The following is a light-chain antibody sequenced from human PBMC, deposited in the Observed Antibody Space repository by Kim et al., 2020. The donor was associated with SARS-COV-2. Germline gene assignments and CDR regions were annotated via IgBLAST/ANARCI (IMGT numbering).Light chain of an antibody. CDR1: QTILYSSNNKNC. V-gene: IGKV4-1*01. Sequence: DIVMTQSPDSLAVSLGERATINCKSSQTILYSSNNKNCLAWYQQKPGQPPKLLIYWASTRESGVPDRFSGSGSGTDFTLTISSLQAEDVAVYYCQQYYTTPLTFGGGTKVYIK. CDR3: QQYYTTPLT. CDR2: WAS. J-gene: IGKJ4*01.